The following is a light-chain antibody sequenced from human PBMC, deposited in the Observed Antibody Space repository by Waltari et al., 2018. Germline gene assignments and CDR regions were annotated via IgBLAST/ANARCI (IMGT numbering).Light chain of an antibody. V-gene: IGLV2-14*01. CDR2: EVS. CDR1: RSAVGGYKY. CDR3: SSYTSSSTYV. Sequence: QSALTQPASVSGSPGQSNTLSCTGTRSAVGGYKYVSWYQQHPGKAPNLMIYEVSNRPSGVSNRFSGSKSGNTASLTISGLQAEDEADYYCSSYTSSSTYVFGTGTKVTVL. J-gene: IGLJ1*01.